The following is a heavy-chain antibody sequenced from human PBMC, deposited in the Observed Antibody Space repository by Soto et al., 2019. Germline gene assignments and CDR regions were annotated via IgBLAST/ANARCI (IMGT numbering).Heavy chain of an antibody. CDR2: ISPKSGGT. D-gene: IGHD1-20*01. CDR3: ARDITGTTTRVNAFDI. V-gene: IGHV1-2*02. J-gene: IGHJ3*02. CDR1: GYTFTRNG. Sequence: GASVKVSCKTSGYTFTRNGISWVRQAPGQGLEWMGWISPKSGGTNYAQKFQGRVTMTRDTSISTAYMELSRLRSDDTAVYYCARDITGTTTRVNAFDIWGQGTLVTVSS.